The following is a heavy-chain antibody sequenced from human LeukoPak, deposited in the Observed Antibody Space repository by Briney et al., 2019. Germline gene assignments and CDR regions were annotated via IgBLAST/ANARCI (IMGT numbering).Heavy chain of an antibody. V-gene: IGHV3-30*18. J-gene: IGHJ4*02. CDR3: AKGTYYDSSGYYDPDY. CDR1: GFTFSSYG. D-gene: IGHD3-22*01. CDR2: ISYDGSNK. Sequence: QPGRSLRLSCAASGFTFSSYGMHWVRQAPGKGLEWVAVISYDGSNKYYADSVKGRFTISRDNSKNTLYLQMNSLRAEDTAVYYCAKGTYYDSSGYYDPDYWGQGTLVTVSS.